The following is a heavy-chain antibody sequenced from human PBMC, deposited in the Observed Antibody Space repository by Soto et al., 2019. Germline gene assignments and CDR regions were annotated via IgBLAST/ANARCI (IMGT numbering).Heavy chain of an antibody. CDR3: AREAGEDIVVVPAALDY. V-gene: IGHV3-21*01. CDR2: ISSSSSYI. J-gene: IGHJ4*02. D-gene: IGHD2-2*01. Sequence: EVQLVESGGGLVKPGGSLRLSCAASGFTFSSYSMNWVRQAPGQGLEWVSSISSSSSYIYYADSVKGRFTISRDNAKNSPYLQMNSLRAEDTAVYYCAREAGEDIVVVPAALDYWGQGPLVTVSS. CDR1: GFTFSSYS.